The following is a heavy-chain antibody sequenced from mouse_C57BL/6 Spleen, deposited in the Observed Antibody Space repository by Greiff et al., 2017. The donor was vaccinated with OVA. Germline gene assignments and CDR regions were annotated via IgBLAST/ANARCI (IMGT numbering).Heavy chain of an antibody. Sequence: EVQRVESGEGLVKPGGSLKLSCAASGFTFSSYAMSWVRQTPEKRLEWVAYISSGGDYIYYADTVKGRFTISRDNARNTLYLQMSSLKSEDTAMYDCTRGMVTTSHYYAMDYWGQGTSVTVSS. CDR1: GFTFSSYA. D-gene: IGHD2-3*01. CDR3: TRGMVTTSHYYAMDY. CDR2: ISSGGDYI. J-gene: IGHJ4*01. V-gene: IGHV5-9-1*02.